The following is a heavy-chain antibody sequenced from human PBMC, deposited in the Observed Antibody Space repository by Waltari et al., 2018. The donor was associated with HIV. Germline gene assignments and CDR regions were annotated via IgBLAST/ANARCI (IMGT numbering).Heavy chain of an antibody. D-gene: IGHD6-13*01. Sequence: EVQLVESGGGLVKPGGSLRLSCAAYGFTFSRYNMNGVRQAPGKGLEWVSFISSSSSYIYYADSVKCRFTISRDNAKNSLNLQMNSLRAEDTAVYYCARDSLSGIGADGNWFDPWGQGTLVTVSS. J-gene: IGHJ5*02. CDR1: GFTFSRYN. V-gene: IGHV3-21*01. CDR2: ISSSSSYI. CDR3: ARDSLSGIGADGNWFDP.